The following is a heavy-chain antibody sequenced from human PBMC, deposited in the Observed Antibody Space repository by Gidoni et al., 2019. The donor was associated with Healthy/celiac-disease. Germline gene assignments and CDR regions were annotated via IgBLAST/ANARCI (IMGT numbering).Heavy chain of an antibody. V-gene: IGHV4-30-4*01. D-gene: IGHD2-21*02. CDR2: IYYSGST. CDR3: ARESAVVVTATYY. J-gene: IGHJ4*02. CDR1: GGSISSGDYY. Sequence: QVQLQESGPGLVQPSQTLSLTCTVSGGSISSGDYYWSWIRQPPGKGLEWIGYIYYSGSTYYNPSLKSRVTISVDTSKNQFSLKLSSVTAADTAVYYCARESAVVVTATYYWGQGTLVTVSS.